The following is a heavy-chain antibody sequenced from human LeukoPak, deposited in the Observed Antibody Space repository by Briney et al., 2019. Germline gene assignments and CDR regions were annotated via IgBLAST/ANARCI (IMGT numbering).Heavy chain of an antibody. CDR2: IFPSGGEI. CDR1: GFTFSTFA. Sequence: GGSLRLSCAASGFTFSTFAMIWVRQPPGKGLEGVSSIFPSGGEIHYADSVRGRFTISRDNSKSTLSLQMNSLRAEDTAIYYCATYRQVLLPFESWGQGTLVTVSS. J-gene: IGHJ4*02. CDR3: ATYRQVLLPFES. V-gene: IGHV3-23*01. D-gene: IGHD2-8*02.